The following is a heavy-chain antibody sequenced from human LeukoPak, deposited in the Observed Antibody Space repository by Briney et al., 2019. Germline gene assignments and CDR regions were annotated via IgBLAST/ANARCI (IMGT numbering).Heavy chain of an antibody. D-gene: IGHD2-2*01. Sequence: GESLKISCKGSGYSFISYWIGWVRQMPGKGLEWMGIIYPGDSDTRYSPSFQGQVTISADKSISTAYLQWSSLKASDTATYYCARPMYSRTSYGAFNIWGQGTMVTVSS. CDR1: GYSFISYW. CDR3: ARPMYSRTSYGAFNI. J-gene: IGHJ3*02. V-gene: IGHV5-51*01. CDR2: IYPGDSDT.